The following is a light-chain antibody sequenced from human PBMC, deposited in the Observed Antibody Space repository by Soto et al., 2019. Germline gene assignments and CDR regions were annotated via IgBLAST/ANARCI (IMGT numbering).Light chain of an antibody. Sequence: DIQMTQSPSSLSASVGDRVNITCQASQDISNYLNWYQQKPGKAPKLLIYDASNLETGVPSRFSGSGSGTDFTFTISSLQPEDIATYYCQQYDNLITFGQGTRLEI. V-gene: IGKV1-33*01. CDR3: QQYDNLIT. CDR2: DAS. J-gene: IGKJ5*01. CDR1: QDISNY.